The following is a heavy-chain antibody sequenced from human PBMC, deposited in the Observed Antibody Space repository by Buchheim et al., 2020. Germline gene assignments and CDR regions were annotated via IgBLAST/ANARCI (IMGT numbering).Heavy chain of an antibody. D-gene: IGHD5-12*01. CDR3: AMDKYSHGWPDY. Sequence: EIQLVESGGVVVQPGGSLRLSCAVSGFNVDDYAMHWVRQVPGKGLEWVSLISWDGGSVYYADSVKGRFTISRDRSESSLYLQMNSLRPEDSALYYCAMDKYSHGWPDYWGQGTL. V-gene: IGHV3-43D*03. CDR2: ISWDGGSV. CDR1: GFNVDDYA. J-gene: IGHJ4*02.